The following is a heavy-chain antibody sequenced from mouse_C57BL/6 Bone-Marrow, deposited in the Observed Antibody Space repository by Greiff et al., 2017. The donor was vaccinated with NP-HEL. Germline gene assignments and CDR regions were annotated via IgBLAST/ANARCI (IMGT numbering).Heavy chain of an antibody. J-gene: IGHJ3*01. V-gene: IGHV1-85*01. CDR1: GYTFTSYW. D-gene: IGHD2-1*01. CDR3: ARDYGNYLAAY. Sequence: QVQLQQPGAELVKPGASVKVSCKASGYTFTSYWMHWVKQRPGQGLEWIGWIYPRDGSTKYNEKFKGKATLTVDTSSSTAYMELHSLTSEDSAVYFCARDYGNYLAAYWGQGTLVTVSA. CDR2: IYPRDGST.